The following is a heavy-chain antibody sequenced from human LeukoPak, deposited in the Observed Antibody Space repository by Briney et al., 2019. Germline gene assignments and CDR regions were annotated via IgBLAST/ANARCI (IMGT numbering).Heavy chain of an antibody. J-gene: IGHJ3*02. CDR2: IYSGGST. CDR1: GFTVSSNY. V-gene: IGHV3-66*02. Sequence: GGSLRLSCAASGFTVSSNYMSWVRQAPGKGLEWVSVIYSGGSTYYADSVKGRFTISRDNCKNTLYLQMNSLRAEDTAVYYCARDQSPQSAFDIWGQGTMVTVSS. CDR3: ARDQSPQSAFDI.